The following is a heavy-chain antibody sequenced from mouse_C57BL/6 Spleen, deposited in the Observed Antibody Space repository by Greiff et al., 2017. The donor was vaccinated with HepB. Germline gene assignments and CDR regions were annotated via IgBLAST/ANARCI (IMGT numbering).Heavy chain of an antibody. CDR3: ARGLYFDY. V-gene: IGHV3-6*01. CDR1: GYSITSGYY. CDR2: ISYDGSN. Sequence: EVKLQESGPGLVKPSQSLSLTCSVTGYSITSGYYWNWIRQFPGNKLEWMGYISYDGSNNYNPSLKNRISITRDTSKNQFFLKLNSVTTEDTATYYCARGLYFDYWGQGTTLTVSS. J-gene: IGHJ2*01.